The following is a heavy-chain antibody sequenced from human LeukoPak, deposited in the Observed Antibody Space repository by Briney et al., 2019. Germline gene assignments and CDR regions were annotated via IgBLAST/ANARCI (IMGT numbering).Heavy chain of an antibody. CDR2: ISGSGGST. V-gene: IGHV3-23*01. CDR1: GLTFSIYA. J-gene: IGHJ4*02. Sequence: PGGSLRLSCAASGLTFSIYAMSWVRQAPGKGLEWVSAISGSGGSTYYADSVKGRFTISRDNSKNTLYLQMNSLRAEDTAVYYCAKAPPRLTTVTTFLHWGQGTLVTVSS. D-gene: IGHD4-11*01. CDR3: AKAPPRLTTVTTFLH.